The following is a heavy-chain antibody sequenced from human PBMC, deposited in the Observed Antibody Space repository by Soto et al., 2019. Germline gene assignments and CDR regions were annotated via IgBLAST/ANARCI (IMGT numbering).Heavy chain of an antibody. J-gene: IGHJ6*02. CDR2: IYYSGST. CDR3: ARVRYDMLTGYYYHYYYGMDV. V-gene: IGHV4-31*03. D-gene: IGHD3-9*01. Sequence: SESMAIGSTVSGGTMCSGGDYGSLIRKHPGKGLEWIGYIYYSGSTYYNPSLKSRVTISVDTSKNQFSLKLSSVTAADTAVYYCARVRYDMLTGYYYHYYYGMDVWGQGTTVTVSS. CDR1: GGTMCSGGDY.